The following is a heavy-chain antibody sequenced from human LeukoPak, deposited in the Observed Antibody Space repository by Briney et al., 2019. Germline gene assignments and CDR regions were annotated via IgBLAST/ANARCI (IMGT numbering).Heavy chain of an antibody. V-gene: IGHV3-74*01. CDR2: INSDESAT. J-gene: IGHJ4*02. CDR1: GFTFSSFW. D-gene: IGHD3-10*01. CDR3: ARGMRDYYGLDY. Sequence: GGSLRLSCAASGFTFSSFWMHWVRQAPGKGLVWVSHINSDESATNYADSVRGRFTISRDNAKNTLYLQMNSLTAEDTAVYYCARGMRDYYGLDYWGQGTLVTVSS.